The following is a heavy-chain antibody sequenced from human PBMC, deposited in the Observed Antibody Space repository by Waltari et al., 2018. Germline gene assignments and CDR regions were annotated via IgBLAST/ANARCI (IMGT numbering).Heavy chain of an antibody. CDR1: GFTFSSYS. CDR2: ISSSSSTI. Sequence: EVQLVESGGGLVQPGGSLRLSCAASGFTFSSYSMNWVRQAPGKWLEWVSYISSSSSTIYYADSVKGRFTISRDNAKNSLYLQMNSLRAEDTAVYYCARVWGRGSLDYWGQGTLVTVSS. V-gene: IGHV3-48*01. J-gene: IGHJ4*02. D-gene: IGHD7-27*01. CDR3: ARVWGRGSLDY.